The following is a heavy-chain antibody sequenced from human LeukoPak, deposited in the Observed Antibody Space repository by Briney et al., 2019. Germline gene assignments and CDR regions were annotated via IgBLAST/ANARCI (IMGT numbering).Heavy chain of an antibody. V-gene: IGHV4-59*01. D-gene: IGHD2-15*01. Sequence: SETLSLTCTVSGGSISSYYWSWIRQPPGKGLEWIGYIYYSGSTNYNPSLKSRVTISVDTSKNQFSLKLSYVSAADTGVYYCDSGRSLALGYWGQGTLVTVSS. CDR1: GGSISSYY. CDR2: IYYSGST. CDR3: DSGRSLALGY. J-gene: IGHJ4*02.